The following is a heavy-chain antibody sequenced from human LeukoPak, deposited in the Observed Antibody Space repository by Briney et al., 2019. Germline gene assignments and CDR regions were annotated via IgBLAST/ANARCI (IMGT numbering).Heavy chain of an antibody. J-gene: IGHJ4*02. CDR3: ARDGGWELASYNFDY. CDR1: GFTFSSYS. Sequence: PGGSLRLSCAASGFTFSSYSMNWVRQAPGKGLEWVSAISSSSSYIYYADSVKGRFTITRDNAKNSLYLQMNGLGAEDTAVYYCARDGGWELASYNFDYWGQGTLVTVSS. V-gene: IGHV3-21*01. CDR2: ISSSSSYI. D-gene: IGHD1-26*01.